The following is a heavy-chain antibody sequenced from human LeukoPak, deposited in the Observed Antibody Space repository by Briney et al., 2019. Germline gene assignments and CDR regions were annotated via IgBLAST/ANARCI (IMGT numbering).Heavy chain of an antibody. CDR2: INPNSGGT. J-gene: IGHJ4*02. CDR1: GYTFTGYY. D-gene: IGHD3-3*01. Sequence: ASVKVSCKASGYTFTGYYMHRVRQAPGQGLEWMGWINPNSGGTNYAQKFQGRVTMTRDTSISTAYMELSRLRSDDTAVYYCAREEWLPQCFDYWGQGTLVTVSS. CDR3: AREEWLPQCFDY. V-gene: IGHV1-2*02.